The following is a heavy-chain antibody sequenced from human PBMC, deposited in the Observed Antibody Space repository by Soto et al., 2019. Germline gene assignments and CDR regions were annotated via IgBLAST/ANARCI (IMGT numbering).Heavy chain of an antibody. Sequence: PSETLSLTCTVAGGSLSSSGYYWGWIRQPPGKGLEWIGSIYYSGYTYYNPSLKSRVTISVDTSKNQFSLKLSSVTAADTAVYYCARHNGPLYVGYYYDMDVWGQGTTVTVSS. CDR3: ARHNGPLYVGYYYDMDV. CDR1: GGSLSSSGYY. D-gene: IGHD3-16*01. V-gene: IGHV4-39*01. J-gene: IGHJ6*02. CDR2: IYYSGYT.